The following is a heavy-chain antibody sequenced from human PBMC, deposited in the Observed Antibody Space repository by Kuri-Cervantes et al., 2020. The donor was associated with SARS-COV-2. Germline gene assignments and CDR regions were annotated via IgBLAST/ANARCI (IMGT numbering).Heavy chain of an antibody. J-gene: IGHJ3*02. CDR2: IYTSGST. D-gene: IGHD7-27*01. CDR3: ARELTNWGSGGSAYDAFDI. CDR1: GGSISSGSYY. V-gene: IGHV4-61*02. Sequence: SETLSLTCTVSGGSISSGSYYWSWIRQPAGKGLEWIGRIYTSGSTNYNPSLKSRVTISVDTSKNQFSLKLSSVTAADTAVYYCARELTNWGSGGSAYDAFDIWGQGTMVTVSS.